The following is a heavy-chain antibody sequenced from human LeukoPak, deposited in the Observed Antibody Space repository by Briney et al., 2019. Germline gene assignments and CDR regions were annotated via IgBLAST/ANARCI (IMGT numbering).Heavy chain of an antibody. CDR2: VDYRGNT. D-gene: IGHD2-15*01. V-gene: IGHV4-59*01. J-gene: IGHJ6*02. CDR1: GGSISSYY. CDR3: ARVEVGAANRQWYGMDI. Sequence: SETLSLTCTISGGSISSYYWSWIRQPPGKGLEWIGYVDYRGNTNYNPSLKSRVTISIDTSKSLFSLKLNSVTAADTAVYYCARVEVGAANRQWYGMDIWGQGTTVTVSS.